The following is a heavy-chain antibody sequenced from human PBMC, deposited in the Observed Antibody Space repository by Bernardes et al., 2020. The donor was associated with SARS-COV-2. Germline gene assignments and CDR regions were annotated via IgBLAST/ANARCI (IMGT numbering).Heavy chain of an antibody. J-gene: IGHJ6*02. Sequence: SETLSLTCAVSGASISSNSWWTWVRQSPGNGLEWIGETSHGGTTTYNPSLRSRVTIAVDMSKNQFCLKLTSVSATDTGLYYCARALGPSYCYGMVVCGQGTTVTGS. CDR3: ARALGPSYCYGMVV. CDR1: GASISSNSW. CDR2: TSHGGTT. V-gene: IGHV4-4*02. D-gene: IGHD3-10*01.